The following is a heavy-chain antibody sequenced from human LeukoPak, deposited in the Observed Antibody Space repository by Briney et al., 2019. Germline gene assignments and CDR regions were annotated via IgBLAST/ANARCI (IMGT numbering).Heavy chain of an antibody. D-gene: IGHD3-10*01. Sequence: GGSLRLSCAASGFTFSSYAMSWVRQAPGKGLEWVSAISGSGGSTYYADSVKGRFTISRDNSKNTLYLQMNSLRAEDTAVYYCAKDNSYGSGSFNWFDPWGQGTLVTVSS. CDR2: ISGSGGST. CDR3: AKDNSYGSGSFNWFDP. V-gene: IGHV3-23*01. CDR1: GFTFSSYA. J-gene: IGHJ5*02.